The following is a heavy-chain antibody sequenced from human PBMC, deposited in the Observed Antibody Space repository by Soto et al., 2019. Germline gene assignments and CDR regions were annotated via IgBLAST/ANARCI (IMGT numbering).Heavy chain of an antibody. CDR1: GDSMSRQY. CDR3: ARSSSVSCSPAYCFGF. J-gene: IGHJ4*02. V-gene: IGHV4-59*11. Sequence: SETLSLTCTVSGDSMSRQYWSWIRQSPGKGLEWIGFVFYSGSTSYNPSLKSRVTISIDTSKNQFSMELNSVTAADTAVYYCARSSSVSCSPAYCFGFWGQGTLVTVSS. D-gene: IGHD2-2*01. CDR2: VFYSGST.